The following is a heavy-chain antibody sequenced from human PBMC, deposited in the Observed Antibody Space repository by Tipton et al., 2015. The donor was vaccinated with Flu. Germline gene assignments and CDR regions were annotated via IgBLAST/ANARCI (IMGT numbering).Heavy chain of an antibody. J-gene: IGHJ4*02. V-gene: IGHV1-69*18. CDR1: GGTFSEYA. Sequence: QVQLVQSGAEVRKPGSSVKVSCTASGGTFSEYAINWVRQAPGQGLEGMGRIIPVFGRGSHSQKFQGRVTISADESTSTAYMELTGLTSEDTAVYFCAREGGDTYGFLYWGQGTLVSVSS. CDR2: IIPVFGRG. CDR3: AREGGDTYGFLY. D-gene: IGHD5-18*01.